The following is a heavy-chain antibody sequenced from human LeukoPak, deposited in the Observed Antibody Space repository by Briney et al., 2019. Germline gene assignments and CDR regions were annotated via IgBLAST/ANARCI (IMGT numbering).Heavy chain of an antibody. Sequence: GGSLRLSCAASGFTFSGYSMNWVRQAPGKGLEWVSYISSSSSTIYYADSVKGRFTISRDNAKNSLYLQMNSLRAEDTAVYYCASQYCSGGSCYQGTSNYWGQGTLVTVSS. J-gene: IGHJ4*02. CDR1: GFTFSGYS. CDR3: ASQYCSGGSCYQGTSNY. V-gene: IGHV3-48*01. D-gene: IGHD2-15*01. CDR2: ISSSSSTI.